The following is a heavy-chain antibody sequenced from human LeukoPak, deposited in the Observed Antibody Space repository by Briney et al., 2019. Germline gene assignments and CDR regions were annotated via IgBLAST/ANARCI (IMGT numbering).Heavy chain of an antibody. Sequence: GGSLRLSCAASGFTFSSYSMNWVRQAPGKGLEWVSSISSSSSYIYYADSVKGRFTISRDNSKNTLYLQMNSLRAEDTAVYYCAKGPVRGAPNWFDPWGQGTLVTVSS. J-gene: IGHJ5*02. CDR2: ISSSSSYI. V-gene: IGHV3-21*04. CDR1: GFTFSSYS. CDR3: AKGPVRGAPNWFDP. D-gene: IGHD3-10*01.